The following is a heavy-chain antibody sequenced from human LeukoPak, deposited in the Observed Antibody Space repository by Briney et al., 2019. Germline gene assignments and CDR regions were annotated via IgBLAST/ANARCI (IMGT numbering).Heavy chain of an antibody. CDR2: IYYGGST. CDR3: ARDGRLNYLDFDY. Sequence: SETLSLTCTVSGGSISSTIYYWGWIRQPPGKGLELIASIYYGGSTYYNPSLKSRVTISVDTSNNQFSLKLSSVTAADTAVYYCARDGRLNYLDFDYWGQGTLVAVSS. D-gene: IGHD1-7*01. V-gene: IGHV4-39*07. CDR1: GGSISSTIYY. J-gene: IGHJ4*02.